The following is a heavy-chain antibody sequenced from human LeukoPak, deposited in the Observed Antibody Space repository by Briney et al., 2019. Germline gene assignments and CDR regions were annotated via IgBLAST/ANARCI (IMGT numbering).Heavy chain of an antibody. D-gene: IGHD2-8*02. Sequence: GGSLRLSCTASGFTLRNYDMHWVRQTTEKGLEWVSGIGTEVDTFYTDSMKGRFTISRENAENSFYLQMNSLRAGDTAVYYCARGRFVLVPSLERWYFDLWGRGTLVTVSS. CDR2: IGTEVDT. V-gene: IGHV3-13*01. CDR3: ARGRFVLVPSLERWYFDL. J-gene: IGHJ2*01. CDR1: GFTLRNYD.